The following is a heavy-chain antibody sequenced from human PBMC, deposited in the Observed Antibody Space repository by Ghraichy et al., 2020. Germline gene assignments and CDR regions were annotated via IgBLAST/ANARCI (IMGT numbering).Heavy chain of an antibody. CDR1: GYTFTRYY. CDR3: ARGHDDSGHSPHY. Sequence: ASVKVSCEASGYTFTRYYMHWVRQAPGQGLEWVGIINSSGGTTTYAQKFQGRVTMTRDTSTRTVYIELSSLRSEDTAVYYCARGHDDSGHSPHYWGQGTLVTVSS. CDR2: INSSGGTT. D-gene: IGHD3-22*01. J-gene: IGHJ4*02. V-gene: IGHV1-46*03.